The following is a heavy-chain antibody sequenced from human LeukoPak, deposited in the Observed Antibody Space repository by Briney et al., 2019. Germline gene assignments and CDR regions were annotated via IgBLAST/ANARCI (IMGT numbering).Heavy chain of an antibody. D-gene: IGHD3-10*01. CDR2: INHSGST. J-gene: IGHJ4*02. CDR3: ARHAMYGSASYYRY. V-gene: IGHV4-34*01. Sequence: SETLSLTCAVYRGSFSGYYWSWIRQPPGKGLEWIGEINHSGSTNYNPSLKSRVTISVDTSKNQFSLKLSSVTAADTAVYYCARHAMYGSASYYRYWGQGTLVTVSS. CDR1: RGSFSGYY.